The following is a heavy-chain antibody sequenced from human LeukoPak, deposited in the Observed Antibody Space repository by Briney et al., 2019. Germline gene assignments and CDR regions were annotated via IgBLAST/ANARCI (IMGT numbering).Heavy chain of an antibody. J-gene: IGHJ4*02. CDR2: VSSSGAYT. V-gene: IGHV3-23*01. CDR1: GFIFSSYG. CDR3: AKDPAL. Sequence: GGSLRLSCAASGFIFSSYGMNWVRQAPGKGLEWVSSVSSSGAYTYYTDSVKGRFTVSRDNSKSTLHLQMNSLRAEDTAVYYCAKDPALWGQGTLVTVSS.